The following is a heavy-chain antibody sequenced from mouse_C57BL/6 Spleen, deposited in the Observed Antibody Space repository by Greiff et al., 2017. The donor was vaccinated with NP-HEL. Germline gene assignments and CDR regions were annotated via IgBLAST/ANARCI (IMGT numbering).Heavy chain of an antibody. Sequence: EVKLLESGPGLVKPSQSLSLTCSVTGYSITSGYYWNWIRQFPGNKLEWMGYISYDGSNNYNPSLKNRISITRDTSKNQFFLKLNSVTTEDTATYYCAPNGNRGTWFAYWGQGTLVTVSA. V-gene: IGHV3-6*01. CDR1: GYSITSGYY. D-gene: IGHD2-1*01. CDR2: ISYDGSN. CDR3: APNGNRGTWFAY. J-gene: IGHJ3*01.